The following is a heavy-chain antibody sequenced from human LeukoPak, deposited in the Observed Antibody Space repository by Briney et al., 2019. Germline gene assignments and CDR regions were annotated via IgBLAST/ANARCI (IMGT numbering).Heavy chain of an antibody. Sequence: SETLSLTCTVSGGSISSGSYYWSWIRQPAGKGLEWIGRIYTSGSTNYNPSLKSRVTISVDKSKNHFSLKLSSVTAADTAVYYCARLFDYWGQGTLVTVSS. J-gene: IGHJ4*02. CDR3: ARLFDY. CDR1: GGSISSGSYY. CDR2: IYTSGST. V-gene: IGHV4-61*02.